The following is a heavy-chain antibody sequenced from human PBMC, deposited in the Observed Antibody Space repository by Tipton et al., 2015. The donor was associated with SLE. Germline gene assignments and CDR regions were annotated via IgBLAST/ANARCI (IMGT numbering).Heavy chain of an antibody. V-gene: IGHV4-61*08. D-gene: IGHD1-1*01. CDR2: ISYSGST. Sequence: TLSLTCTVSGGSVSSSGYSWSWIRQPPGKGLQWIGYISYSGSTNYNPSLKSRVTISVDTSKNQFSLKLSSVTAADTAVYYCARTGIYYFDYWGQGTLVTVSS. CDR3: ARTGIYYFDY. CDR1: GGSVSSSGYS. J-gene: IGHJ4*02.